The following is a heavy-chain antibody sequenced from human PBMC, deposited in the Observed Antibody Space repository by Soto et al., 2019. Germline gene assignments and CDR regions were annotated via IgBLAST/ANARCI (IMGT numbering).Heavy chain of an antibody. J-gene: IGHJ5*02. D-gene: IGHD3-3*01. CDR3: ARQGDLWSGYYWKNELNAFDP. V-gene: IGHV5-51*01. CDR2: IYPGDSET. CDR1: GYRFTSYW. Sequence: GESLKISCQGSGYRFTSYWIGWVRQMPGKGLEWMGSIYPGDSETRYSPSFQGQVTISADKSVTTAYLQWSSLKASDTAMYYCARQGDLWSGYYWKNELNAFDPWGQGTLVTVSS.